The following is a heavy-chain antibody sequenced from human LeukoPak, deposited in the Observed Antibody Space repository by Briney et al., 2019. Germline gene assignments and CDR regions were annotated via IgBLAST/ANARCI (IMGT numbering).Heavy chain of an antibody. V-gene: IGHV3-7*01. CDR1: GFTFSSYW. Sequence: GGSLRLSCVDSGFTFSSYWMSWVHQAPGKGLEWVANIKQDGSEKYNVDSVKGRFTISRDNAKNSLYLQMNSLRAEDTAVYYCARDPSGGAFDIWGQGTMVTVSS. CDR2: IKQDGSEK. D-gene: IGHD3-10*01. J-gene: IGHJ3*02. CDR3: ARDPSGGAFDI.